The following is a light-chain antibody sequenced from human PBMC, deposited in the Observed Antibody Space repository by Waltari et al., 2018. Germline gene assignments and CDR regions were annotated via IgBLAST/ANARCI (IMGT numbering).Light chain of an antibody. Sequence: DIQMTQSPSSLAASVGDRVTITCQASQDITIYLNWYQQKPGKAPKLLIYDTSKLEARVPSGFSGSGSGTHFTFTISSLQPEDIATYYCQVSFHFPLTFGGGTKLEIK. V-gene: IGKV1-33*01. CDR1: QDITIY. CDR3: QVSFHFPLT. CDR2: DTS. J-gene: IGKJ4*01.